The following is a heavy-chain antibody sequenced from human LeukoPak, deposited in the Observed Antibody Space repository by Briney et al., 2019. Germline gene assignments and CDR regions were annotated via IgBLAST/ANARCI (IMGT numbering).Heavy chain of an antibody. CDR3: AKVVEMATIDGYFDY. CDR2: ISGSGGST. CDR1: GFTFSSYA. Sequence: GGSLRLSCAASGFTFSSYAMSWVRQAPGKGREWGSAISGSGGSTYYADSVKGRFTISRDNSKNTLYLQMNSLRAEDTAVYYCAKVVEMATIDGYFDYWGQGTLVTVSS. D-gene: IGHD5-24*01. V-gene: IGHV3-23*01. J-gene: IGHJ4*02.